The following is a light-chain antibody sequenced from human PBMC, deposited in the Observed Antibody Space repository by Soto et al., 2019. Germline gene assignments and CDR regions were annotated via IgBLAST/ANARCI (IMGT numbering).Light chain of an antibody. V-gene: IGKV3-20*01. CDR2: GAS. CDR1: QTVSSSY. Sequence: EIVLTQSPGTLSLSPGERATLSCRASQTVSSSYLAWYQQKPGQAPRLLIYGASNRATGIPDGFSGSGSGTDFTLTISRLEPEDFAVYYCQHYVTSPWTFGQGTKVEIK. J-gene: IGKJ1*01. CDR3: QHYVTSPWT.